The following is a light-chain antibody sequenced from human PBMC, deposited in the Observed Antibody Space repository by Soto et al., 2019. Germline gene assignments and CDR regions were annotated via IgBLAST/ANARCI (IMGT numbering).Light chain of an antibody. V-gene: IGLV4-60*02. CDR2: VEGSGSY. CDR3: ETWDSNTRV. CDR1: SGHSTNI. Sequence: QSVLTQSSSASASLGSSVKLTCTLSSGHSTNIIAWHQQQPGKAPRYLMKVEGSGSYNKGSGVPDRFSGSSSGADRYLSISNLQFDDEADYYCETWDSNTRVFGGGTKLTVL. J-gene: IGLJ3*02.